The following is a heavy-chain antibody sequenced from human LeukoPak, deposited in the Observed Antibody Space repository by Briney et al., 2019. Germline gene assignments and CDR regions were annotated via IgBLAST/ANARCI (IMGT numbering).Heavy chain of an antibody. V-gene: IGHV3-21*01. CDR1: GFTFSSYA. Sequence: GGSLRLSCAASGFTFSSYAMNWIRQAPGKGLEWVSSISSSGAYIYYADLVEGRFTISRDNGKNSLYLQMNSLRAEDTAVYYCVRGAYSSSWLNFDYWGQGTLVTVSS. CDR3: VRGAYSSSWLNFDY. CDR2: ISSSGAYI. D-gene: IGHD6-13*01. J-gene: IGHJ4*02.